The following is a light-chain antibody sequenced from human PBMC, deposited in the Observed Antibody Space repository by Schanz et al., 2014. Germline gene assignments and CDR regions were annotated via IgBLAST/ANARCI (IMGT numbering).Light chain of an antibody. V-gene: IGLV1-40*01. CDR3: ASWDDSLRGHV. CDR2: GDS. CDR1: TSNIGTGYH. Sequence: QSVLTQPPSVSGAPGQRVTISCTGSTSNIGTGYHVHWYQHFPGTAPKLLIFGDSNRPSGVPGRFSGSKSGTSASLAISGLQSEDEADYYCASWDDSLRGHVFGGGTKLTVL. J-gene: IGLJ2*01.